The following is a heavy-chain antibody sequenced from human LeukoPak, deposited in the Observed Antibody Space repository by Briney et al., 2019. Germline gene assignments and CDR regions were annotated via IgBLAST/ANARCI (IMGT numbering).Heavy chain of an antibody. CDR2: IYSGGST. J-gene: IGHJ4*02. V-gene: IGHV3-66*01. CDR1: GFTVSSNY. Sequence: GGSLRLSCAASGFTVSSNYMSWVRQAPGKGLEWVSVIYSGGSTYYADSVKGRFTISRDNSKDTLYLQMNSLRAEDTAVYYCARGDYYDSSGCFDYWGQGTLVTVSS. D-gene: IGHD3-22*01. CDR3: ARGDYYDSSGCFDY.